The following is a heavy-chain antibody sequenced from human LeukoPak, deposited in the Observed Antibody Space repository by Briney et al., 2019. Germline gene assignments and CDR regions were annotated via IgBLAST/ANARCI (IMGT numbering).Heavy chain of an antibody. CDR1: GFTFSTYS. J-gene: IGHJ6*04. CDR2: ISSSSSYI. Sequence: EGSLRLSCAASGFTFSTYSMNWVRQAPGKGLEWVSSISSSSSYIYYADSVKGRFTISRDNAKNSLYLQMNSLRAEDTAVYYCAELGITMIGGVWGKGTTVTISS. V-gene: IGHV3-21*01. CDR3: AELGITMIGGV. D-gene: IGHD3-10*02.